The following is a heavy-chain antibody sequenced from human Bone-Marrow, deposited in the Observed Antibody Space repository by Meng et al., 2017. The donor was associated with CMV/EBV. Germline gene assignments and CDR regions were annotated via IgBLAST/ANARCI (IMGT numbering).Heavy chain of an antibody. CDR1: GGSISSGGYY. D-gene: IGHD3-10*01. CDR2: IYYSGST. J-gene: IGHJ6*02. CDR3: AREVTMVRGVIYYYGMDV. V-gene: IGHV4-61*08. Sequence: SETLSLTCTVSGGSISSGGYYWSWIRQPPGKGLEWIGYIYYSGSTNYNPSLKSRVTISVDTSKNQFSLKLSSVTAADTAVYYCAREVTMVRGVIYYYGMDVWGQGTTVTVSS.